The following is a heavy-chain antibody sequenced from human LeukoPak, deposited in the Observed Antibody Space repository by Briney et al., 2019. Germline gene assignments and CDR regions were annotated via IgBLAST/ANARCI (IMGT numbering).Heavy chain of an antibody. CDR1: GFTFSNYA. V-gene: IGHV3-20*04. D-gene: IGHD2-8*01. CDR3: ARAPGVRYYYYMDV. Sequence: PGGSLRLSCAASGFTFSNYAMSWVRQAPGKGLEWVSGINWNGGNTGYADFVKGRFTISRDNVKNSLYLQMNSLRAEDTALYYCARAPGVRYYYYMDVWGKGTTVTVSS. J-gene: IGHJ6*03. CDR2: INWNGGNT.